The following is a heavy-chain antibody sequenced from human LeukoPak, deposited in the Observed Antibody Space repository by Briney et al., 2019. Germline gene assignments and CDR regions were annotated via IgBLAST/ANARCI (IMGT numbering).Heavy chain of an antibody. CDR2: IYYSGST. V-gene: IGHV4-39*01. D-gene: IGHD6-19*01. CDR1: GGSISSSSYY. J-gene: IGHJ4*02. CDR3: ARWPIAVSCFEY. Sequence: SETLSLTCTVSGGSISSSSYYWGLIRQPPGKGLEWIGGIYYSGSTYYNPSLKSRVTISVDTSKNQFSLKLSSVTAADTAVYYCARWPIAVSCFEYWGQGTLVTVSS.